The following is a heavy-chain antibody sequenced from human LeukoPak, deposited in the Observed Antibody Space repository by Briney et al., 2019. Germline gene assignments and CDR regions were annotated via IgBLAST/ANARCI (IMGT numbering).Heavy chain of an antibody. V-gene: IGHV4-31*03. CDR1: GGSISSGGYY. CDR2: IYYSGST. Sequence: SETLSLTCTVSGGSISSGGYYWSWIRQHPGKGLEWIGYIYYSGSTYYNPSLKSRVTISVDTSKNQFSLKLSSVTAADTAVYYCARTGIVVVPAAQTSYFDYWGKGTLVTVSS. CDR3: ARTGIVVVPAAQTSYFDY. D-gene: IGHD2-2*01. J-gene: IGHJ4*02.